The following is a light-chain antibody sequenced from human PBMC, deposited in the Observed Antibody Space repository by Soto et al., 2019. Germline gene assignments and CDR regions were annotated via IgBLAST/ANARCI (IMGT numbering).Light chain of an antibody. CDR3: QQDNDWPPAIT. V-gene: IGKV3-15*01. CDR2: GAS. CDR1: QSVRRN. J-gene: IGKJ5*01. Sequence: EIVMTQSPATLSVSPGERATLSCGASQSVRRNLAWYQQRPGQAPRLLIYGASTRATGIPARFSGSGSGPEFTLTISSLQSEDFAVYYCQQDNDWPPAITVGKGTRLESK.